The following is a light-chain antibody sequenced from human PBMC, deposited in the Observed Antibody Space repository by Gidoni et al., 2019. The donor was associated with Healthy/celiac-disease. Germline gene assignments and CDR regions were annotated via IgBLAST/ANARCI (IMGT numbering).Light chain of an antibody. J-gene: IGKJ4*01. CDR2: GAS. V-gene: IGKV3-20*01. Sequence: IVLTPFPGTLSLTPGENATLPCRASQSVRSSYLAWYQQKPGQAPRLLIYGASSMATGIPDRFSGSGSGTDFTFTISRLEPEDFAVYYCQQYGSSPLTFGGGTKVEIK. CDR1: QSVRSSY. CDR3: QQYGSSPLT.